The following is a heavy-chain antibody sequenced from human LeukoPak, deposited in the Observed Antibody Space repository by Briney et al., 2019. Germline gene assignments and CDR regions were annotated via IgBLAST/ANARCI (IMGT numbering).Heavy chain of an antibody. Sequence: GESLKISCKASGYSFISYLIAWVRQMPGKGLEWMGIIYPGDSDTRYSPSFQGQVTISADKSISTAYLQWSSLKASDTAMYYCARRGYSNYVPFDYWGQGTLVTVSS. CDR1: GYSFISYL. CDR2: IYPGDSDT. V-gene: IGHV5-51*01. J-gene: IGHJ4*02. D-gene: IGHD4-11*01. CDR3: ARRGYSNYVPFDY.